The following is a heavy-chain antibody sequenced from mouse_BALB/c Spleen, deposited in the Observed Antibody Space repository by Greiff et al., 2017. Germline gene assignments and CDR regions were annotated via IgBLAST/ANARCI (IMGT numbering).Heavy chain of an antibody. D-gene: IGHD3-2*01. Sequence: EVQLVESGGGLVQPGGSRKLSCGASGFTFSSFGMHWVRQVPEKGLEWVAYISSGSSTIYYADTVKGRFTISRDNPKNTLFLQMTSLRSEDTAMYYCARDRAMDYWGQGTSVTVSS. CDR2: ISSGSSTI. CDR3: ARDRAMDY. CDR1: GFTFSSFG. J-gene: IGHJ4*01. V-gene: IGHV5-17*02.